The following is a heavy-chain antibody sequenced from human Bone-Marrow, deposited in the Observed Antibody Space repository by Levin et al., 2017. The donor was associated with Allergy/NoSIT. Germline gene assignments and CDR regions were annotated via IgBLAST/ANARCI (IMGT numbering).Heavy chain of an antibody. J-gene: IGHJ6*02. CDR2: ISGTGSST. Sequence: GGSLRLSCAASGFTFGSYAMNWVRQAPGRGLEWVSVISGTGSSTYYADSVKGRFTISRDNARKTLYLQMNNLRDEDTAVYYCAKELAAVGYYYYGVDVWGQGTTVTVSS. CDR3: AKELAAVGYYYYGVDV. CDR1: GFTFGSYA. V-gene: IGHV3-23*01. D-gene: IGHD6-13*01.